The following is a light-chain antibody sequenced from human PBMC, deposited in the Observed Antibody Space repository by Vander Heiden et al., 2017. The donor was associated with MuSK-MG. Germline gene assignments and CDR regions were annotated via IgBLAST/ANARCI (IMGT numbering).Light chain of an antibody. J-gene: IGLJ2*01. V-gene: IGLV2-14*01. Sequence: QSALTQSSSVSESPGQSLTISCTGSGFHVGSSAYVSRYQQDPGTAPILLIYNVLPRASGVSARFSGSRSGNTASLTISGLQPEDDADYYCSSYSLAFSLVFGGGTRLAVL. CDR3: SSYSLAFSLV. CDR1: GFHVGSSAY. CDR2: NVL.